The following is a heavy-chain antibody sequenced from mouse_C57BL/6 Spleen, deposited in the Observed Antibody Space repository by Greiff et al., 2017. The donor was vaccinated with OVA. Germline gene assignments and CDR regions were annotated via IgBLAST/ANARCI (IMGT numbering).Heavy chain of an antibody. Sequence: QVQLKESGPELVKPGASVKISCKASGYAFSSSWMNWVKQRPGKGLEWIGRIYPGDGDTNYNGKFKGKATLTADKSSSTAYMQLSSLTSEDSAVYFCARRGTDWYFDVWGTGTTVTVSS. CDR3: ARRGTDWYFDV. CDR2: IYPGDGDT. CDR1: GYAFSSSW. J-gene: IGHJ1*03. V-gene: IGHV1-82*01. D-gene: IGHD3-3*01.